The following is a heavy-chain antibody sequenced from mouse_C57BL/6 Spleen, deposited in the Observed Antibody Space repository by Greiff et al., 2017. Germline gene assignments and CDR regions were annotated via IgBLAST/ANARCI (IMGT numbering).Heavy chain of an antibody. Sequence: EVKVVESGGGLVKPGGSLKLSCAASGFTFSDYGMHWVRQAPEKGLEWVAYISSGSSTIYYADPVKGRFTIYRENAKNTLFLQMTSLRSEETAMYYCARLDWDEVDYWGQGTSVTVSS. CDR3: ARLDWDEVDY. CDR1: GFTFSDYG. CDR2: ISSGSSTI. V-gene: IGHV5-17*01. D-gene: IGHD4-1*01. J-gene: IGHJ4*01.